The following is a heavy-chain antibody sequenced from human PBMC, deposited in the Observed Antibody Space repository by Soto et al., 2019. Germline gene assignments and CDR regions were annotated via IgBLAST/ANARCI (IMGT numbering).Heavy chain of an antibody. D-gene: IGHD6-19*01. Sequence: ASVKVSCKAPGYTLTSYYMHWVRQAPGQGLEWMGWISADNGNTNYSQKLQGRVTITTDTSASTAYMELSSLRSEDTAVYYCARVSGWYHLDYWGQGTLVTVSS. CDR2: ISADNGNT. CDR3: ARVSGWYHLDY. V-gene: IGHV1-3*01. CDR1: GYTLTSYY. J-gene: IGHJ4*02.